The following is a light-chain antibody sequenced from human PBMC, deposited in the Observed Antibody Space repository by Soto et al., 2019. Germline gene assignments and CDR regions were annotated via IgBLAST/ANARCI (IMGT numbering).Light chain of an antibody. CDR3: QQYRMSPNT. CDR2: GAS. Sequence: EIVMTQSPATLSVSPGERVTLSCRASQSLTRNLAWYQHKPGQSPRLLIYGASARATGIPDRFSGSGSGTDFSLTIRGLKPEDFAVYYCQQYRMSPNTFGQGTRLEIK. J-gene: IGKJ5*01. V-gene: IGKV3D-15*02. CDR1: QSLTRN.